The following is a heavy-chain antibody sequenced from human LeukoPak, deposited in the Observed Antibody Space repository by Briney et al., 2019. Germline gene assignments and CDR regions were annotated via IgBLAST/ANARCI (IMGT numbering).Heavy chain of an antibody. V-gene: IGHV4-39*01. D-gene: IGHD3-3*01. J-gene: IGHJ4*02. CDR2: IYYSGST. CDR3: AIQIAYYDFWSGYFFDY. CDR1: GGSISSSSYY. Sequence: SETLSLTCTVSGGSISSSSYYWGWIRQPPGKGLEWIGSIYYSGSTYYNPSLKSRVTISVDTSKNQFSLKLSSVTAADTAVYYCAIQIAYYDFWSGYFFDYWGQGTLVTVSS.